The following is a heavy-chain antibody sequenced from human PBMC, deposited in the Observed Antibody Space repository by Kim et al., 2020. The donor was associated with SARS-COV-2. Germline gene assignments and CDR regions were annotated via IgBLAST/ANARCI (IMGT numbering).Heavy chain of an antibody. CDR1: GGSISSGGYY. D-gene: IGHD3-3*01. CDR3: ARGDYLYDFWSGHDNTGWFDP. CDR2: IYYSGST. J-gene: IGHJ5*02. V-gene: IGHV4-31*03. Sequence: SETLSLTCTVSGGSISSGGYYWSWIRQHPGKGLEWIGYIYYSGSTYYNPSLKSRVTISVNTSKNQFSLKLSSVTAADTAVYYCARGDYLYDFWSGHDNTGWFDPWGQGTLVTVSS.